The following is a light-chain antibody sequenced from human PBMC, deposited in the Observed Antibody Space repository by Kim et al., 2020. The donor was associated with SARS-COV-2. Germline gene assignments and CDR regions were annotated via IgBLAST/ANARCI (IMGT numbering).Light chain of an antibody. CDR2: HDS. Sequence: SYELTQPPSVSVSPGQTASITCSGDKLGDNYACWYQQKPGQSPVLVIYHDSKRPSGIPERFSGSNSGNTVTLTISGTQAMDEADYYCQAWDSSSAWYVFGTRTPVT. J-gene: IGLJ1*01. CDR1: KLGDNY. V-gene: IGLV3-1*01. CDR3: QAWDSSSAWYV.